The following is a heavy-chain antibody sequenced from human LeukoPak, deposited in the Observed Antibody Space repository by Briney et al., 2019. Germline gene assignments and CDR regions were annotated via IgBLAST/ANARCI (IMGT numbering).Heavy chain of an antibody. CDR1: GFTFRSYG. J-gene: IGHJ5*02. CDR2: INTDGSRT. Sequence: GGSLRLSCAVSGFTFRSYGMHWVRQIPGKELVWVSHINTDGSRTLYADSVKGRFTISRDNAMNTVDLRMNSLRAEDTALYYCARDGHNYGTDRWGQGTLVTVSS. V-gene: IGHV3-74*03. D-gene: IGHD5-18*01. CDR3: ARDGHNYGTDR.